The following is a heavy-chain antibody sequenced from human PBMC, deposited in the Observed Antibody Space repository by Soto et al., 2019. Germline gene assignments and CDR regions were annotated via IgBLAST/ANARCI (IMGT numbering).Heavy chain of an antibody. Sequence: ASVKVSCKASGYTLTGYYMHWVRQAPGQGLEWMGWINPNSGGTNYAQKFQGRVTMTRDTSISTAYMELSRLRSDDTAVYYCARDPPPSSSWFFPPFDYWGQGTLVTVSS. CDR1: GYTLTGYY. V-gene: IGHV1-2*02. CDR2: INPNSGGT. CDR3: ARDPPPSSSWFFPPFDY. J-gene: IGHJ4*02. D-gene: IGHD6-13*01.